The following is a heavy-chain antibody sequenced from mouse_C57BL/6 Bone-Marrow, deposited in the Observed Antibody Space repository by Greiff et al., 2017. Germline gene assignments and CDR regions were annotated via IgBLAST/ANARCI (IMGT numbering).Heavy chain of an antibody. CDR3: ARHGDYDAGWYFDV. Sequence: VKVVESGGGLVKPGGSLKLSCAASGFTFSSYTMSWVRQTPEKRLEWVATISGGGGNTYYPDSVKGRFTISRDNAKNTRYLQMSSLRSEDTALYYCARHGDYDAGWYFDVWGTGTTVTVSS. D-gene: IGHD2-4*01. CDR1: GFTFSSYT. V-gene: IGHV5-9*01. J-gene: IGHJ1*03. CDR2: ISGGGGNT.